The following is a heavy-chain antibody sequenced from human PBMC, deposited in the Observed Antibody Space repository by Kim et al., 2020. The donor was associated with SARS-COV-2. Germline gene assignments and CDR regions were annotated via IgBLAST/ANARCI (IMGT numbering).Heavy chain of an antibody. CDR3: ARDARGGSSGWFDP. CDR2: ISSSSSDI. CDR1: GFTFSSYS. V-gene: IGHV3-21*01. J-gene: IGHJ5*02. D-gene: IGHD6-6*01. Sequence: GGSLRLSCAASGFTFSSYSMNWVRQAPGKGLEWVSSISSSSSDIYYADSVKGRFTISRDNAKNSLYLQMNSLRAEDTAVYYCARDARGGSSGWFDPWGQGTLVSVSS.